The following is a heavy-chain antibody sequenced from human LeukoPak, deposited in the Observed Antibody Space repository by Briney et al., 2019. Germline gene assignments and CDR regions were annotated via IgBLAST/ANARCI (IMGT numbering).Heavy chain of an antibody. CDR2: FSASGNT. D-gene: IGHD1-1*01. Sequence: SETLSLTCSVSGASINTFSCNWFRQPPGKGLEWIGYFSASGNTKYNASLKSRVIISRDTSKNQVSLRLTSVAAADTAVYYCAKWTGSGFDVWGQGTMVTVS. CDR1: GASINTFS. CDR3: AKWTGSGFDV. J-gene: IGHJ3*01. V-gene: IGHV4-59*03.